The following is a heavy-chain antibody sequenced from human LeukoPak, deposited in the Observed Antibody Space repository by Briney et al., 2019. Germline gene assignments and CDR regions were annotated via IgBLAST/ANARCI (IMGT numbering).Heavy chain of an antibody. D-gene: IGHD5-24*01. Sequence: GGSLRLSCAASGFTFATYVMTWVRQAPGKGLEWVSSVGGDGRVTYYADSVKGRFTISRGNSKNTIFLQMNSLRVEDTAVYYCAKGISADGYNFERGADYWGQGAQVIVSS. CDR2: VGGDGRVT. CDR3: AKGISADGYNFERGADY. J-gene: IGHJ4*02. V-gene: IGHV3-23*01. CDR1: GFTFATYV.